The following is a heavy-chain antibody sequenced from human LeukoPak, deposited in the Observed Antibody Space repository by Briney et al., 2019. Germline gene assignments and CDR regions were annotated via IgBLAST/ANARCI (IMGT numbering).Heavy chain of an antibody. CDR1: GFTFRSSW. CDR3: ARDGPYSTSATHPP. D-gene: IGHD6-6*01. Sequence: GGSLRLSWAASGFTFRSSWMGWVRQAPGKGREGVANIKQDGSEKYYVGSVKGRFAISRDNAKNSLYLQMDSLRAEDTAVYHCARDGPYSTSATHPPWGQGTLVTVSS. V-gene: IGHV3-7*03. CDR2: IKQDGSEK. J-gene: IGHJ5*02.